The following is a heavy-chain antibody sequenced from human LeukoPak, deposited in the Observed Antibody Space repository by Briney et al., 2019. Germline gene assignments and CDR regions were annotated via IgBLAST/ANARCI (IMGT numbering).Heavy chain of an antibody. CDR3: ARQFYYDSGGSYN. V-gene: IGHV4-39*01. D-gene: IGHD3-22*01. CDR2: IHNSGNT. CDR1: GGSMRSSNYY. J-gene: IGHJ4*01. Sequence: SETLSLTCSVSGGSMRSSNYYGGWIRQTPGKGLEWIGTIHNSGNTYYSPSLKSRVTISADTSKNQFSLKLSSVTAADTAVYYWARQFYYDSGGSYNWGHRTLVIVSS.